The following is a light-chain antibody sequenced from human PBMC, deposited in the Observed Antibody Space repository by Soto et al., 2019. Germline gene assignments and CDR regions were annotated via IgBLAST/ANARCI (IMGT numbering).Light chain of an antibody. CDR3: GTWDSSLSAGDGV. V-gene: IGLV1-51*01. CDR2: DNN. CDR1: SSNIGNNY. Sequence: QSVLTQPPSVSAAPGQKVTISCSGSSSNIGNNYVSWYQQLPGTAPKLLIYDNNKRPSGIPDRFSGSKSGTSATLGITGLQTGDEADYYCGTWDSSLSAGDGVFGGGTKVT. J-gene: IGLJ2*01.